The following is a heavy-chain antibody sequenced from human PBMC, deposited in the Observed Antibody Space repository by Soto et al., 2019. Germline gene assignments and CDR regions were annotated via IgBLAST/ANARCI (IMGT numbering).Heavy chain of an antibody. Sequence: QVQLVQSGAEVKKPGASVKVSCKASGYTFTSYGISWVRQAPGQGLEWMGWISACNGNTNYAQKLQGRVTMTTDTSTSTAYMELRSLRSDDTAVYYCATSSGYDYYYYYYGMDVWGQGTTVTVSS. V-gene: IGHV1-18*04. CDR1: GYTFTSYG. CDR2: ISACNGNT. CDR3: ATSSGYDYYYYYYGMDV. D-gene: IGHD5-12*01. J-gene: IGHJ6*02.